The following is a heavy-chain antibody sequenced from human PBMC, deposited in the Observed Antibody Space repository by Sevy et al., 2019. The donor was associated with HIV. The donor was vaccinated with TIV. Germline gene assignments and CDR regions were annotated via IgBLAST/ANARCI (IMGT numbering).Heavy chain of an antibody. D-gene: IGHD6-13*01. Sequence: ASVKVSCKASGYTFTGYYIHWVRQAPGQGLEWMGWINPNSDGTNYAQKFQGRVTMTRDTSISTAYMELSRLRSDDTAVYYCARGGKGYNSPPGGYWGQGTLVTVSS. CDR1: GYTFTGYY. J-gene: IGHJ4*02. V-gene: IGHV1-2*02. CDR3: ARGGKGYNSPPGGY. CDR2: INPNSDGT.